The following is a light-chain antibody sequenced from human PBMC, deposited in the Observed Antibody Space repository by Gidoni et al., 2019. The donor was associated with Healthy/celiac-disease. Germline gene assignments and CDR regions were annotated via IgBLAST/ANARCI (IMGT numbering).Light chain of an antibody. Sequence: QTVVTQEPSFSVSPGGTVTLTCGLSSGSVSTSYYPRWYQQTPGQAPRTLIYSTNTRSSGVPDRFSGSILGNKAALTITGAQADDESDYYCVLYMGSGIPVFGGGTQLTVL. CDR1: SGSVSTSYY. CDR3: VLYMGSGIPV. V-gene: IGLV8-61*01. J-gene: IGLJ7*01. CDR2: STN.